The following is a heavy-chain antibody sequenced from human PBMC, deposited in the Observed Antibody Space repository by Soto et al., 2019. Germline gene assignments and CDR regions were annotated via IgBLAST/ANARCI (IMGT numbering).Heavy chain of an antibody. CDR2: ISYDGSNK. J-gene: IGHJ4*02. D-gene: IGHD2-2*01. Sequence: GGSLRLSCAASGFTFSSYAMHWVRQAPGKGLDWVAVISYDGSNKYYAASVKGRFTISRDNSKNTLYLQMNSLRAEDTAVYYCARVFTYHCSSTTCYGSLDYWGQGTLVTVSS. V-gene: IGHV3-30-3*01. CDR1: GFTFSSYA. CDR3: ARVFTYHCSSTTCYGSLDY.